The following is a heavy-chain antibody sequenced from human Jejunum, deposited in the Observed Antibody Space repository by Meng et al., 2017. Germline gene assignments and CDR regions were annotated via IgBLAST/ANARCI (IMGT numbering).Heavy chain of an antibody. Sequence: SETLSLTCSVSGASISSSNYYWGWIRQPPGKGLEWIASFTFGGSTYSSPSLNSRVFISFDTTKNQLSLKLTSVTAADTAVYYCATGSYSDYWGQGTLVTFSS. CDR2: FTFGGST. CDR1: GASISSSNYY. D-gene: IGHD1-1*01. J-gene: IGHJ4*02. V-gene: IGHV4-39*07. CDR3: ATGSYSDY.